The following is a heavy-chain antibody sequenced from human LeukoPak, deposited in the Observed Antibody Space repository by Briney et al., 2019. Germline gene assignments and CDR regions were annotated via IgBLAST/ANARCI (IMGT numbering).Heavy chain of an antibody. J-gene: IGHJ6*02. CDR1: GFIFSNYR. Sequence: GGSLRLSCEASGFIFSNYRMGWVRQAPGKGLEWVANIKQDGSEKYYVDSVKGRFTISRDNAKNSLYLQMNSLRAEDTAVYYCARDDCSSTSCYPMTLYYYCYGMDVWGQGTTVTVSS. D-gene: IGHD2-2*01. CDR2: IKQDGSEK. CDR3: ARDDCSSTSCYPMTLYYYCYGMDV. V-gene: IGHV3-7*01.